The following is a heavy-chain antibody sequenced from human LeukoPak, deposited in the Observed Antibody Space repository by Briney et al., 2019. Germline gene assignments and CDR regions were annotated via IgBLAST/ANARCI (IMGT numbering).Heavy chain of an antibody. V-gene: IGHV4-39*07. CDR1: GGSISSSSYY. CDR3: AREGNNAFDI. CDR2: IYYSGST. J-gene: IGHJ3*02. D-gene: IGHD1/OR15-1a*01. Sequence: NPSETLSLTCTVSGGSISSSSYYWGWIRQPPGKGLEWIGSIYYSGSTYYNPSLKSRVTISVDTSKNQFSLKLSSVTAADTAVYYCAREGNNAFDIWGQGTMVTVSS.